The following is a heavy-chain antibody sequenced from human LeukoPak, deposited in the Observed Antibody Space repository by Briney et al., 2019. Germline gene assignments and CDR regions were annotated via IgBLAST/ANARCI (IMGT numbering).Heavy chain of an antibody. J-gene: IGHJ5*02. CDR3: AREDPYYYGSGTFDP. V-gene: IGHV4-34*01. CDR2: INHSGST. Sequence: SETLSLTCAVYGGSFSGYYWSWIRQPPGKGLEWIGEINHSGSTDYNPSLKSRVTISVGTSKNQFSLKLSSVTAADTAVYYCAREDPYYYGSGTFDPWGQGTLVTVSS. CDR1: GGSFSGYY. D-gene: IGHD3-10*01.